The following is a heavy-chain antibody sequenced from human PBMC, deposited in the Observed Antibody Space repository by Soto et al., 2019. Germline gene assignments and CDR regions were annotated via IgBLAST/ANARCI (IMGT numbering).Heavy chain of an antibody. CDR2: FIPIFGTA. D-gene: IGHD3-22*01. J-gene: IGHJ3*02. Sequence: QVQLVQSGGEVKKPGSSVKVSCKASGGTFSSYAISWVRKAPGQGLEWMGGFIPIFGTANYAQKIQGGVTITEDESTSTAYMELSSLRSEDRAVYYCARDSPYYYDRSGYGDAFDIWGQGTMVTVSS. CDR1: GGTFSSYA. CDR3: ARDSPYYYDRSGYGDAFDI. V-gene: IGHV1-69*01.